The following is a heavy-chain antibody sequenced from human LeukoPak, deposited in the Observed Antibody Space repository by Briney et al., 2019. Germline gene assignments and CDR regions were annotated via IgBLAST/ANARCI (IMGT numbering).Heavy chain of an antibody. CDR2: IYHSGST. V-gene: IGHV4-34*01. Sequence: SETLSLTCAVYGGSFSGYYWSWIRQPPGKELEWIGEIYHSGSTNYNPSLKSRVTISVDTPKNQFSLRLSSVTAADTAVYYCARMALATVVIYYFDYWGEGTLVTVSS. D-gene: IGHD4-23*01. CDR1: GGSFSGYY. CDR3: ARMALATVVIYYFDY. J-gene: IGHJ4*02.